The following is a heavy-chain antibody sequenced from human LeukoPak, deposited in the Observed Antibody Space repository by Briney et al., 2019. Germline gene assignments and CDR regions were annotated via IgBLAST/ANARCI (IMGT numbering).Heavy chain of an antibody. D-gene: IGHD3-16*02. CDR2: TRNKGYNYAT. V-gene: IGHV3-73*01. CDR3: TTLNYVWGTYRPDY. Sequence: GGSLSLSCAASGFNFSGSARHWVRQASGKGLEWVGRTRNKGYNYATAYAASVQGRFSISRDESKTTVYLQMNSLKTEDTAVYYCTTLNYVWGTYRPDYWGQGTLVIVSS. J-gene: IGHJ4*02. CDR1: GFNFSGSA.